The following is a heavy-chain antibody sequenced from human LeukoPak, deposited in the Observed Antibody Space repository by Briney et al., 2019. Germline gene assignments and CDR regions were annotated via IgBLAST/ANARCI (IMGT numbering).Heavy chain of an antibody. CDR3: AKTRGFGDTNWFDP. V-gene: IGHV3-23*01. Sequence: GGSLRLFCAASGFTFSSYAMSWVRQAPGKGLEWVSAISGSGGSTYYADSVKGRFTISRDNSKNTLYLQMNSLRAEDTAVYYCAKTRGFGDTNWFDPWGQGTLVTVSS. CDR1: GFTFSSYA. CDR2: ISGSGGST. J-gene: IGHJ5*02. D-gene: IGHD3-10*01.